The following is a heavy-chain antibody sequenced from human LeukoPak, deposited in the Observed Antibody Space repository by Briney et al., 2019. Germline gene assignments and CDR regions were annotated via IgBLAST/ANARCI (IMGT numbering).Heavy chain of an antibody. J-gene: IGHJ4*02. CDR3: AKGFASGWEPFDY. CDR1: GFTFSSYA. V-gene: IGHV3-23*01. D-gene: IGHD1-26*01. CDR2: ISGSGGST. Sequence: GGSLRLSCAASGFTFSSYAMSWVRQAPGKGLEWVSAISGSGGSTYYADSVKGRFTISRDNSKNTLYLQMNILRAEDTAVYYCAKGFASGWEPFDYWGQGTLVTVSS.